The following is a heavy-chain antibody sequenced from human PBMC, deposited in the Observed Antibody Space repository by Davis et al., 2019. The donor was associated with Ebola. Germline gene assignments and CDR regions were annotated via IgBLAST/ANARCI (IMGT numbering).Heavy chain of an antibody. CDR1: GGSISSYY. V-gene: IGHV4-59*12. J-gene: IGHJ6*02. D-gene: IGHD4-17*01. CDR2: IYYSGST. CDR3: ARGTYGDYPIYYYYGMDV. Sequence: MPSETLSLTCTVSGGSISSYYWSWIRQPPGKGLEWIGYIYYSGSTNYNPSLKSRVTISVDTSKNQFSLKLSSVTAADTAVYYCARGTYGDYPIYYYYGMDVWGQGTTVTVSS.